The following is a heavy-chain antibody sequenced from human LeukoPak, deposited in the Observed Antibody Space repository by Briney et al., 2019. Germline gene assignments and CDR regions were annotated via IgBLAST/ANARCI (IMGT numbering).Heavy chain of an antibody. CDR1: GGSLSGYY. V-gene: IGHV4-34*01. Sequence: PSETLSLTRAVYGGSLSGYYWGWIRPPPGKGLEWVGEINHSGSTNHNPPRKRRVTIPVVTSKNQFSLKLSSVTAADTAVYYCAHGYCSSTSCRGNWFDPWGQGTLVTVSS. D-gene: IGHD2-2*01. CDR3: AHGYCSSTSCRGNWFDP. J-gene: IGHJ5*02. CDR2: INHSGST.